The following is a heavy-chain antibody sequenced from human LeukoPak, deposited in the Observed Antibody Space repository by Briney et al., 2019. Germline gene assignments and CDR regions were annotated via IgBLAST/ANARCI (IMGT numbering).Heavy chain of an antibody. CDR2: ISSSSSYI. CDR1: GFTFSSCS. D-gene: IGHD5-24*01. J-gene: IGHJ4*02. V-gene: IGHV3-21*01. CDR3: AREMATIRGNFDY. Sequence: PGGSLRLSCAASGFTFSSCSMNWVRQAPGKGLEWVSSISSSSSYIYYADSVKGRFTISRDNAKNSLYLQMNSLRAEDTAVYYCAREMATIRGNFDYWGQGTLVTVSS.